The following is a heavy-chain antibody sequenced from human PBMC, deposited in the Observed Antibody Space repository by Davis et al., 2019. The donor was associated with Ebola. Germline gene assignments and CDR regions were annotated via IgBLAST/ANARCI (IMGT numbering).Heavy chain of an antibody. J-gene: IGHJ6*02. D-gene: IGHD2-2*02. CDR3: ARGEVRYCSSTSCYNYGMDV. Sequence: SQTLSLTCGVSGGSISSSNWWSWVRQPPGKGLEWIGEIYHSGSTNYNPSLKSRVTISVDTSKNQFSLKLSSVTAADTAVYYCARGEVRYCSSTSCYNYGMDVWGQGTTVTVSS. CDR2: IYHSGST. CDR1: GGSISSSNW. V-gene: IGHV4-4*02.